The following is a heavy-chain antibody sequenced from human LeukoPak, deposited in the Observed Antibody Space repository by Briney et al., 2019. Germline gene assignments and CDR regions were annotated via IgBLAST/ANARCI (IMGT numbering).Heavy chain of an antibody. J-gene: IGHJ4*02. D-gene: IGHD6-13*01. V-gene: IGHV4-30-4*01. Sequence: SQTLSLTCTVSGGSVNSGDNYWSWIRQPPGKGPEWIGYVYYTGSTYYNPSLRTRVTISIDTSENLFSLKLTSVTAADTAVYYCASRIAAGFEGYFDYWGQGTLVTVSS. CDR2: VYYTGST. CDR3: ASRIAAGFEGYFDY. CDR1: GGSVNSGDNY.